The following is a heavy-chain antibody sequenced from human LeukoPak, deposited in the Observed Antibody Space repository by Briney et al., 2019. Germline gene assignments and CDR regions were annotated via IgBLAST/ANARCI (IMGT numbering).Heavy chain of an antibody. CDR3: ASVSSYHY. V-gene: IGHV4-39*07. Sequence: SETLSLTCTVSGGSISSSSYYWGWIRQPPGKRLEWIGSIYYSGSTYYNPSLKSRVTISVDTSKNQFSLKLSSVTAADTAVYYCASVSSYHYWGQGTLVTVSS. CDR2: IYYSGST. J-gene: IGHJ4*02. CDR1: GGSISSSSYY. D-gene: IGHD6-6*01.